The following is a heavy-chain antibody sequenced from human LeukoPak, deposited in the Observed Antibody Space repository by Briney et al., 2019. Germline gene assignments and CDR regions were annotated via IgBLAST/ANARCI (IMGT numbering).Heavy chain of an antibody. CDR2: IWYDGSTE. CDR1: GFTFSNYG. Sequence: GGSLRLSCAASGFTFSNYGMHWVRQAPGKGLEWVAVIWYDGSTEYYEDSVKGRFTISRDNSKNTLYLQMNSLRAEDTAVYYCARVVAIAAAGPFDYWGQGTLVTVSS. V-gene: IGHV3-33*01. J-gene: IGHJ4*02. D-gene: IGHD6-13*01. CDR3: ARVVAIAAAGPFDY.